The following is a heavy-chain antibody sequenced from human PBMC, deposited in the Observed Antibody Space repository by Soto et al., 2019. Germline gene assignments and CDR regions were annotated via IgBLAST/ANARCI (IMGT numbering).Heavy chain of an antibody. CDR3: ASIAVAGRYYFDY. D-gene: IGHD6-19*01. CDR1: GFTFSSYS. V-gene: IGHV3-21*01. CDR2: ISSSSSYI. Sequence: VGSLTLSCAASGFTFSSYSMNWVRQAPGKGLEWVSSISSSSSYIYYADSVKGRFTISRDNAKNSLYLQMNSLRAEDTAVYYCASIAVAGRYYFDYWGQGTLVTVSS. J-gene: IGHJ4*02.